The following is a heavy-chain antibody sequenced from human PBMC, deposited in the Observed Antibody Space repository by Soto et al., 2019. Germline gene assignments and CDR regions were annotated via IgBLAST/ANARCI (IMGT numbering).Heavy chain of an antibody. J-gene: IGHJ4*02. CDR1: GFSLSTSGVG. Sequence: ESGPTLVNPTQTLTLTCTFSGFSLSTSGVGVGWIRQPPGKALEWLALIYWDDDKRYSPSLKSRLTITKDTSKNQVVLTMTNMDPVDTATYYCAHRRDSSGYYYGSIHYFDYWGQGTLVTVSS. CDR2: IYWDDDK. V-gene: IGHV2-5*02. D-gene: IGHD3-22*01. CDR3: AHRRDSSGYYYGSIHYFDY.